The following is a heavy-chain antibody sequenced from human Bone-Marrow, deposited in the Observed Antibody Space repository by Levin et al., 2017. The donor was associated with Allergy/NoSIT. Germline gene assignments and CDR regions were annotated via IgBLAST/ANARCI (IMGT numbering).Heavy chain of an antibody. CDR2: ISSSSSYI. Sequence: GGSLRLSCAASGFTFSSYSMNWVRQAPGKGLEWVSSISSSSSYIYYADSVKGRFTISRDNAKNSLYLQMNSLRAEDTAVYYCARDHFSVAATGELNYWGQGTLVTVSS. CDR1: GFTFSSYS. V-gene: IGHV3-21*01. J-gene: IGHJ4*02. CDR3: ARDHFSVAATGELNY. D-gene: IGHD2-15*01.